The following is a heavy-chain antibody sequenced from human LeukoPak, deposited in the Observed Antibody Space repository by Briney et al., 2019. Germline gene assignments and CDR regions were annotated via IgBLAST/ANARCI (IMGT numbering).Heavy chain of an antibody. CDR1: GFTFSSYG. CDR2: ISYDGSNK. D-gene: IGHD3-9*01. Sequence: GGSLRLSCAASGFTFSSYGMHWVRQAPGKGLEWVSVISYDGSNKYYADSVKGRFTISRDNSKNTLYLQMNSLRAEDTALYYCAKDGPRVLRYFDWLLVGYGMDVWGQGATVTVSS. V-gene: IGHV3-30*18. CDR3: AKDGPRVLRYFDWLLVGYGMDV. J-gene: IGHJ6*02.